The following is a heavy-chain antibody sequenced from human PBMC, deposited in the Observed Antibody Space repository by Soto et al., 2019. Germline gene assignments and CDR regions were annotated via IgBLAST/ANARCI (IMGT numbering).Heavy chain of an antibody. CDR1: GFTFSSYA. CDR2: ISGSGGST. V-gene: IGHV3-23*01. CDR3: AKTGQIWSGYPEYFDY. Sequence: EVQLLESGGGLVQPGGSLRLSCAASGFTFSSYAMSWVRQAPGKGLEWVSAISGSGGSTYYADSVKGRFTISRDNSKNTLYLQMNSLRAEDTAVYYCAKTGQIWSGYPEYFDYWGQGTLVTVSS. D-gene: IGHD3-3*01. J-gene: IGHJ4*02.